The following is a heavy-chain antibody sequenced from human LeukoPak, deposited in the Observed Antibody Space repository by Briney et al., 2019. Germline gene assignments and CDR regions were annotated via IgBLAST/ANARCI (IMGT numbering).Heavy chain of an antibody. CDR3: ARGPLGYSSSSGRFDP. CDR2: IYYSGST. CDR1: GGSISSSSYY. Sequence: SETLSLTCTVSGGSISSSSYYWGWIRQPPGKGLEWIGSIYYSGSTYYNPSLKSRVTISVDTSKNQFSLKLSSVTAADTAVYYCARGPLGYSSSSGRFDPWGQGTLVTVSS. V-gene: IGHV4-39*07. J-gene: IGHJ5*02. D-gene: IGHD6-6*01.